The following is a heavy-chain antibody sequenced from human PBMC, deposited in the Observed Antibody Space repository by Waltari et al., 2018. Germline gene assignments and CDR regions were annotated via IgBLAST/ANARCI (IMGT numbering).Heavy chain of an antibody. V-gene: IGHV3-30-3*01. J-gene: IGHJ4*02. CDR3: AKGTPGDY. CDR2: ISYDGSNK. D-gene: IGHD1-1*01. Sequence: QVQLVESGGGVVQPGRSLRLSCAASGFTFSSYAMHWVRQAPGKVLEWVAVISYDGSNKYYADSVKGRFTISRDNSKNTLYLQMNSLRAEDTAVYYCAKGTPGDYWGQGTLVTVSS. CDR1: GFTFSSYA.